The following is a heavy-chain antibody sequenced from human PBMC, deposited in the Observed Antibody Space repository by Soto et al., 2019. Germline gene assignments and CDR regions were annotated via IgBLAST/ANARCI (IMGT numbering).Heavy chain of an antibody. CDR3: ARVRWPHTGSYGMDV. D-gene: IGHD5-18*01. CDR1: GGSISSYY. Sequence: PSETLSLTCTVSGGSISSYYWSWIRQPPGKGLEWIGYIYYSGSTNYNPSLKSRVTISVDTSKNQFSLKLSSVTTADTAVYYCARVRWPHTGSYGMDVWGQGTTVTVSS. CDR2: IYYSGST. V-gene: IGHV4-59*01. J-gene: IGHJ6*02.